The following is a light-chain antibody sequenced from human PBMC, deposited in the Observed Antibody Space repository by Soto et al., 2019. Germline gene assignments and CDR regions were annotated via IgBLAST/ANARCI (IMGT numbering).Light chain of an antibody. J-gene: IGLJ1*01. CDR3: AAWDDSLNGYV. Sequence: QSVFTQPPSASGTPGQRVTISCSGSSSNIGSNTVNWYQQLPGTAPKLLIYSNSQRPSGVPDRFSGSKSGTSASLAISGLQSEDEADYYCAAWDDSLNGYVFGTGTKLTVL. V-gene: IGLV1-44*01. CDR2: SNS. CDR1: SSNIGSNT.